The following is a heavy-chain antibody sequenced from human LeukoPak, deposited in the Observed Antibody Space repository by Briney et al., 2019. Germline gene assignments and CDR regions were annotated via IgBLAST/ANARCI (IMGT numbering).Heavy chain of an antibody. J-gene: IGHJ4*02. CDR1: AFTFRDSY. CDR2: ISSSGSTI. Sequence: TGGSLSLSCAASAFTFRDSYRGWIRQAQGKGREWVSYISSSGSTIYYADSVKGRFTISRDNAKNSLYLQMNSLRAEDTAFYYCARVGGDYYFDYWGQGTLVTVSS. V-gene: IGHV3-11*01. CDR3: ARVGGDYYFDY. D-gene: IGHD4-17*01.